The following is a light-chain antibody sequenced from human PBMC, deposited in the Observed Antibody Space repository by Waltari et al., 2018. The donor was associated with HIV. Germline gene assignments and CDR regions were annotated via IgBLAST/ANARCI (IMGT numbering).Light chain of an antibody. J-gene: IGKJ1*01. CDR2: AAS. CDR3: QQYYDSPPWT. V-gene: IGKV1-NL1*01. CDR1: QGISNS. Sequence: DIQMTQSPSSLSASVGDRVTITCRASQGISNSLAWYQQKLGKAPKLLLYAASTLESGVPSRFSGSGSGTDYTLTISSLQPEDFATYYCQQYYDSPPWTFGQGTKVEIK.